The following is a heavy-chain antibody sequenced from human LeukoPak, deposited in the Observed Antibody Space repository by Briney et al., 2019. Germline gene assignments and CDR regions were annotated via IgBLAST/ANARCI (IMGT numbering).Heavy chain of an antibody. J-gene: IGHJ3*02. CDR2: IYYSGST. CDR1: GGSISSYY. CDR3: ARRYPKYWYSGSWAFDI. Sequence: SETLSLTCTVSGGSISSYYWSWIRQPPGKGLEWIGYIYYSGSTNYNPSLKSRVTISVDTSKNQFSLKLSSVTAADTAVYYCARRYPKYWYSGSWAFDIWGQGTMVTVSS. D-gene: IGHD1-26*01. V-gene: IGHV4-59*08.